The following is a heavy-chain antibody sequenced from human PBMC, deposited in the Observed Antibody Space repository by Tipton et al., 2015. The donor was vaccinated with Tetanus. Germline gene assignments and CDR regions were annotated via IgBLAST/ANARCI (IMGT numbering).Heavy chain of an antibody. D-gene: IGHD2-15*01. Sequence: TLSLTCTVSGGSISSYYWSWIRQPPGKGLEWIGYIYYSGSTNYNPSLKSRVTISVDTSKNQFSLKLSSVTTADTAVYYCARGGGFKDIVVVVAATLGGMDVWGQGTTVTVSS. CDR2: IYYSGST. V-gene: IGHV4-59*12. J-gene: IGHJ6*02. CDR1: GGSISSYY. CDR3: ARGGGFKDIVVVVAATLGGMDV.